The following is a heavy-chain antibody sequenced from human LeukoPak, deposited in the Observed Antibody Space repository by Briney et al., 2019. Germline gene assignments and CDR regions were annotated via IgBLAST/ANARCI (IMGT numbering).Heavy chain of an antibody. CDR2: IYYSGST. J-gene: IGHJ4*02. Sequence: PSETLSLTCTVSGGSISSYYWSWIRQPPGKGLEWIGYIYYSGSTNYNPSLKSRVTISVDTSKNQFSLKLSSVTAADTAVYYCARAGQLGTNFDYWGQGTLVTVSS. CDR3: ARAGQLGTNFDY. CDR1: GGSISSYY. D-gene: IGHD6-13*01. V-gene: IGHV4-59*01.